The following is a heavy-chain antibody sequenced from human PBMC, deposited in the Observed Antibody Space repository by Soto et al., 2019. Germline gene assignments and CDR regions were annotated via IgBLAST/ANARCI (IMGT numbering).Heavy chain of an antibody. D-gene: IGHD6-19*01. CDR2: VSGRGANT. V-gene: IGHV3-23*04. Sequence: DVQLVESGGGFVQPGGSLRVSCAASGFTFSSYTMGWVRQAPGKGLEWVSSVSGRGANTYYADAVKGRFTISRDNSKNTLYLQMNSLRGEDTAVYYCAKDRGGFANGWEYFDFWGQGTLVIVSS. J-gene: IGHJ4*02. CDR3: AKDRGGFANGWEYFDF. CDR1: GFTFSSYT.